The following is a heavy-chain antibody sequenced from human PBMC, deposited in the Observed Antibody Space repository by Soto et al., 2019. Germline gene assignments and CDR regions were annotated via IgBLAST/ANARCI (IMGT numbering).Heavy chain of an antibody. CDR2: IYYSGST. CDR3: ARASGSPGYYYYYMDV. D-gene: IGHD3-10*01. J-gene: IGHJ6*03. CDR1: GCSISSSSYY. V-gene: IGHV4-39*07. Sequence: SETRSLTCTVSGCSISSSSYYWGWIREPPGKGLEWIGSIYYSGSTYYNPSLKSRVTISVDTSQNQFSLKLSSVTAADTDVYYCARASGSPGYYYYYMDVWGKGTTVTVSS.